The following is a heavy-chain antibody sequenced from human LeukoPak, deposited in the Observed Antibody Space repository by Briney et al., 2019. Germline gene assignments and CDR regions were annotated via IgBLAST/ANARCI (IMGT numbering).Heavy chain of an antibody. CDR3: ARLSGWPLYFDY. V-gene: IGHV4-59*01. Sequence: TPSETLSLTCTVSGGSISSYYWSWIRQPPGKGLEWIGYIYYSGSTNYNPSLKSRVTISVDTSKNQFSLKLSSVTAADTAVYYCARLSGWPLYFDYWGQGTLVTVSS. CDR1: GGSISSYY. CDR2: IYYSGST. J-gene: IGHJ4*02. D-gene: IGHD6-19*01.